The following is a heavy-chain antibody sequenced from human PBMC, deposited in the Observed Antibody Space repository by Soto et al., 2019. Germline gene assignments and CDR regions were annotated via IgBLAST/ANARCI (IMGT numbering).Heavy chain of an antibody. CDR3: ARDRGVDSSSWYYLYYFDY. CDR1: GGTFSSYA. Sequence: QVQLVQSGAEVKKSGSSVKVSCKASGGTFSSYAISWVRQAPGQGLEWMGGIIPIFGTANYAQKFQGRVTITADESTSTAYMELSSLRSEDTAVYYCARDRGVDSSSWYYLYYFDYWGQGTLVTVSS. V-gene: IGHV1-69*01. CDR2: IIPIFGTA. D-gene: IGHD6-13*01. J-gene: IGHJ4*02.